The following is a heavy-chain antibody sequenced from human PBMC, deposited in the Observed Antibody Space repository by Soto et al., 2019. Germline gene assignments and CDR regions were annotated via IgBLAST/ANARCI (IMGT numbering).Heavy chain of an antibody. J-gene: IGHJ4*02. D-gene: IGHD2-21*02. CDR3: TTCGGDCYCNS. Sequence: EVQLVESGGGLVKPGGSLRLSCAASGFIFSNAWMNWVRQAPGKGLEWIGRIKSKTVGGTTDYAAPVKGRFTISRDDSKTTVYLQMNSLKVEHTAGYFCTTCGGDCYCNSWGRGTTVTVSS. V-gene: IGHV3-15*01. CDR1: GFIFSNAW. CDR2: IKSKTVGGTT.